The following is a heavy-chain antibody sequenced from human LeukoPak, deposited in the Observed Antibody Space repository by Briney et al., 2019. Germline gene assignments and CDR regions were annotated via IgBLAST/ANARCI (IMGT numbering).Heavy chain of an antibody. Sequence: PSETLSLTCAVYGGSFSGYYWSWIRQPPGKGLEWIGEINHSGSINYNPSLKSRVTISVDTSKNQFSLKLSSATAADTAVYYCARGGNVLLWFGVNWFDPWGQGTLVTVSS. CDR1: GGSFSGYY. V-gene: IGHV4-34*01. CDR3: ARGGNVLLWFGVNWFDP. J-gene: IGHJ5*02. CDR2: INHSGSI. D-gene: IGHD3-10*01.